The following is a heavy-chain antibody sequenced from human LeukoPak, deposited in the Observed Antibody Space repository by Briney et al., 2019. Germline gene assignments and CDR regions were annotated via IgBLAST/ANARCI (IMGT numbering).Heavy chain of an antibody. J-gene: IGHJ4*02. CDR1: GFTFSSYW. CDR2: IKEDGIDK. D-gene: IGHD4-11*01. V-gene: IGHV3-7*01. Sequence: GGSLRLSCAASGFTFSSYWMGWVRQAPGKGLEWVATIKEDGIDKYYVDSVEGRFFISRDNAKNSVYLQMNSLRAEDTAVYYCARDGRTTFDYWGQGTLVTVSS. CDR3: ARDGRTTFDY.